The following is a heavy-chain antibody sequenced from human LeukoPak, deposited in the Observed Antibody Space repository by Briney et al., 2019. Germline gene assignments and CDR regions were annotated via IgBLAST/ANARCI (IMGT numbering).Heavy chain of an antibody. CDR3: AQVDFWSGYLDY. V-gene: IGHV3-7*03. Sequence: GGSLRLSCAASGFSFSTYWMTWVRQAPGQGLEWVANIEPNGSDKYYVDSVKGRFTISRDNSKNTLYLQMNSLRAEDTAVYYCAQVDFWSGYLDYWGQGTLVTVSS. CDR2: IEPNGSDK. CDR1: GFSFSTYW. J-gene: IGHJ4*02. D-gene: IGHD3-3*01.